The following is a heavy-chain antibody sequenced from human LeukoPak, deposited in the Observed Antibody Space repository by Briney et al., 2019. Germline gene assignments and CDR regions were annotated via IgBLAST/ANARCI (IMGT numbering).Heavy chain of an antibody. D-gene: IGHD3-9*01. CDR1: GSTFSTYA. CDR2: ISYDGSNK. J-gene: IGHJ4*02. CDR3: AGRYYDILTGGREGFDY. V-gene: IGHV3-30*04. Sequence: QAGGSLRLSCAASGSTFSTYAMHWVRQAPGKGLEWVAVISYDGSNKYYADSVKGRFTISRDNSKNTLSLQMNSLRAEDTAVYYCAGRYYDILTGGREGFDYWGQGTLVTVSS.